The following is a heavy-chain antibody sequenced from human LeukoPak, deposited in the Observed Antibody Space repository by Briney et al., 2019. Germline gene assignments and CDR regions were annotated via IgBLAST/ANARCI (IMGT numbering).Heavy chain of an antibody. Sequence: LSETLSLTCTVSGGSISSSSYYWGWIRQPPGKGLEWIGSNYYSGSTYYNPSLKSRVTISVDTSKNQFSLKLSSVTAADTAVYYCARRAHYYGSGSYMYYYYGMDVWGQGTTVTVAS. V-gene: IGHV4-39*01. CDR1: GGSISSSSYY. D-gene: IGHD3-10*01. CDR3: ARRAHYYGSGSYMYYYYGMDV. CDR2: NYYSGST. J-gene: IGHJ6*02.